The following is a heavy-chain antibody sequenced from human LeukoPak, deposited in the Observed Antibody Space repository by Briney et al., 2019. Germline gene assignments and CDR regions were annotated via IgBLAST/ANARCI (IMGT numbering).Heavy chain of an antibody. Sequence: GGSLRLSCAASGFTFSSYAMSWVRQAPGKGLEWVSAISGSGGSTYYADSVKGRFTISRDNSKNTLYLQMNSLRAEDTAVYYCAKDQAVVTASNLDYWGQGTLVTVS. V-gene: IGHV3-23*01. CDR2: ISGSGGST. CDR3: AKDQAVVTASNLDY. D-gene: IGHD2-21*02. J-gene: IGHJ4*02. CDR1: GFTFSSYA.